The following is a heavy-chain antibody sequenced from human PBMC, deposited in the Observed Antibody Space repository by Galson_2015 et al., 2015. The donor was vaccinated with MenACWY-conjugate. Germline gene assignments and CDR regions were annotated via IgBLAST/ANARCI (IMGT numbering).Heavy chain of an antibody. V-gene: IGHV3-23*01. CDR3: AKESGYCSEGSCSAGGFDS. Sequence: SLRLSCAASGFTFSSYAMSWVRQAPGKGLEWVSAISGSGGSTYYADSVKGRFTISRYNSKNTLYLQMNSLRAEDTAVHYCAKESGYCSEGSCSAGGFDSCGKEASITVSS. D-gene: IGHD2-15*01. CDR1: GFTFSSYA. CDR2: ISGSGGST. J-gene: IGHJ4*02.